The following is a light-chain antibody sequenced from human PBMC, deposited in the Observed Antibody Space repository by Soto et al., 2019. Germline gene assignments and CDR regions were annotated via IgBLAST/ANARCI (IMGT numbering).Light chain of an antibody. CDR3: QQYRSYPHT. J-gene: IGKJ2*01. CDR2: AAS. V-gene: IGKV1-16*01. Sequence: DTQMTQSPSSMSAFVGGSVTISCRASHDVATYLAWFQQRPGKAPKSLIYAASTLQNGVPSRFSGSGYGSDFTLTITNLQPEDFATYYCQQYRSYPHTFGQGTKV. CDR1: HDVATY.